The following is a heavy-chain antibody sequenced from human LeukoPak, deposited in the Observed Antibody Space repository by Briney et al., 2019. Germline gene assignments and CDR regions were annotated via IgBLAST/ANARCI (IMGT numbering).Heavy chain of an antibody. J-gene: IGHJ6*03. D-gene: IGHD1-1*01. V-gene: IGHV5-51*01. CDR3: ASRGRYNNDDAYYYYMDV. CDR1: GYTFSNYW. CDR2: IYPGDSDT. Sequence: GESLKISCQCSGYTFSNYWIGWVRQMPGKGLEWMGIIYPGDSDTRYSPSFQGRVTISADKSISTAYLQWSGLRASDTAIYYCASRGRYNNDDAYYYYMDVWGKGTRSPSP.